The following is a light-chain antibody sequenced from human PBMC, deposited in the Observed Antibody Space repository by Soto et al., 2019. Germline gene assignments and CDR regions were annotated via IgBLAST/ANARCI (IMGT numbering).Light chain of an antibody. V-gene: IGLV2-8*01. Sequence: QSALAQPPSASGSPGQSVAISCTGTTSDVGGYNFVSWYQQHPGKAPKLIIYEATKRPSGVPDRFSGAWSGNTASLIVSGLQAVDEADYYCSAFAGSEGYVFGSGTKVTVL. CDR1: TSDVGGYNF. CDR3: SAFAGSEGYV. J-gene: IGLJ1*01. CDR2: EAT.